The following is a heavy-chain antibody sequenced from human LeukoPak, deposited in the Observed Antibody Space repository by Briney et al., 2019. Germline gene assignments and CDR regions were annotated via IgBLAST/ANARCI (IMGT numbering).Heavy chain of an antibody. CDR1: GFTFSDYY. Sequence: GGSLRPSCAAPGFTFSDYYMSWIRQAPGKGVEWVSYIRSSDTTIYYADSLKCRLTISRDNAKNTLYLQKNSLRAEDTAVYYCAKGSSYFYYWGQGTLVTVSS. CDR2: IRSSDTTI. J-gene: IGHJ4*02. V-gene: IGHV3-11*01. CDR3: AKGSSYFYY. D-gene: IGHD2-2*01.